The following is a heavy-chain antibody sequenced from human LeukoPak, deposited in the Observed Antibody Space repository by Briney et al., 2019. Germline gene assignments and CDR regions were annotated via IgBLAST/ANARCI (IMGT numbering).Heavy chain of an antibody. Sequence: GGSLRLSCEVSGFTFSNYAMNWVRQAPGKGLEWVSSISASAGSAVYGDSVKGRFTISRVNAGNTLYLQMNSLRADDTAIYYCAKDQRSGEYDYGWGPFDIWGQGTMVTVSS. D-gene: IGHD3-10*01. CDR2: ISASAGSA. CDR3: AKDQRSGEYDYGWGPFDI. J-gene: IGHJ3*02. CDR1: GFTFSNYA. V-gene: IGHV3-23*01.